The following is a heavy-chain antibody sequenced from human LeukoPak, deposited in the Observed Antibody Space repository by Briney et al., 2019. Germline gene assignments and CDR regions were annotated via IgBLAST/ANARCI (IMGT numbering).Heavy chain of an antibody. D-gene: IGHD6-19*01. CDR1: GFTFSSYG. CDR2: IRYDGSNK. CDR3: AKDLAYRIAVAGDFDY. V-gene: IGHV3-30*02. J-gene: IGHJ4*02. Sequence: GGSLRLSCAASGFTFSSYGMHWVRQAPGKGLEWVAFIRYDGSNKYYADSVKGRFTISRDNSKNTLYLQMNSLRAEDTAVYYCAKDLAYRIAVAGDFDYWGQGTLATVSS.